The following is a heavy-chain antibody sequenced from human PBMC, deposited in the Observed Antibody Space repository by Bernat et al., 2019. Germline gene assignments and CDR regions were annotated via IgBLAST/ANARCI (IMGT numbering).Heavy chain of an antibody. V-gene: IGHV4-59*10. Sequence: QVQLQQWGAGLLKPSETLSLTCTVSGGSISSYYWSWIRQPAGKGLEWIRRLYTSGRTHYNPSLKSPVTMSVDTSKNQFSLKLSSVTAADTAVYYCARDALFETSNWFDPWGQGTLVTVSS. CDR3: ARDALFETSNWFDP. J-gene: IGHJ5*02. D-gene: IGHD3-10*01. CDR2: LYTSGRT. CDR1: GGSISSYY.